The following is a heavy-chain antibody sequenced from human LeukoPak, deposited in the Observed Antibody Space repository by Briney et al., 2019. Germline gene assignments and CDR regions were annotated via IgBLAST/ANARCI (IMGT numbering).Heavy chain of an antibody. CDR1: GHSITIYY. CDR2: IDHSETT. J-gene: IGHJ6*03. V-gene: IGHV4-59*01. Sequence: PSETQSLICSLSGHSITIYYWRGLSHSPGEGMEWLGYIDHSETTIYKPSLKSRVTISLDTSKNQVSRKWRSVSGADTAVYFCARVPYSDRIEFYYMDVWGKGTTVTVS. D-gene: IGHD4-11*01. CDR3: ARVPYSDRIEFYYMDV.